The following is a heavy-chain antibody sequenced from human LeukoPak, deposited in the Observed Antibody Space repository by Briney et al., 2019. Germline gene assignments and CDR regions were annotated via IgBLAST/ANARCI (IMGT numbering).Heavy chain of an antibody. CDR2: ISYDGSNK. V-gene: IGHV3-30-3*01. CDR3: ARVRSRRIAAAAPGDY. J-gene: IGHJ4*02. CDR1: GFTFSSYA. Sequence: GGSLRLSCAASGFTFSSYAMHWVRQAPGKGLEWVAVISYDGSNKYYADSVKGQFTISRDNSKNTLYLQMNSLRAEDTAVYYCARVRSRRIAAAAPGDYWGQGTLVTVSS. D-gene: IGHD6-13*01.